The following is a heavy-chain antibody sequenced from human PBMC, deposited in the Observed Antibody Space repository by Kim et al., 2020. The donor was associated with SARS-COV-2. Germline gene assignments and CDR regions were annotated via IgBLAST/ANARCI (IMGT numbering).Heavy chain of an antibody. CDR3: ARHHGGYLPYYFDY. CDR2: IYYSGST. D-gene: IGHD3-22*01. CDR1: GGSISSYY. Sequence: SETLSLTCTVSGGSISSYYWSWIRQPPGKGLEWIGYIYYSGSTNYNPSLKSRVTISVDTSKNQFSLKLSSVTAADTAVYYCARHHGGYLPYYFDYWGQGTLVTVSS. J-gene: IGHJ4*02. V-gene: IGHV4-59*08.